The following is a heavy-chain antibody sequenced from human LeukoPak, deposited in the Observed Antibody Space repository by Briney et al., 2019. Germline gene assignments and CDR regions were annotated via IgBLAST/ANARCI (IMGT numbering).Heavy chain of an antibody. CDR3: ARYRGSDFWSGYSSPSYNWFDP. V-gene: IGHV4-30-2*01. CDR1: GGSISSGGYY. J-gene: IGHJ5*02. Sequence: KPSETLSLTCTVSGGSISSGGYYWSWIRQPPGKGLEWIGYIYHSGSTYYHPSLKSRVTISVDRSKNQFSLKLSSVTAADTAVYYCARYRGSDFWSGYSSPSYNWFDPWGQGTLVTVSS. D-gene: IGHD3-3*01. CDR2: IYHSGST.